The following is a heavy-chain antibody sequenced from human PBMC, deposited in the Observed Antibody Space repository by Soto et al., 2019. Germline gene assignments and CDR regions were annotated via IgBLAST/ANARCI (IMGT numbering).Heavy chain of an antibody. V-gene: IGHV3-48*01. CDR3: ARDLSYCSSTSCSSSFDY. CDR1: GFTFSSYS. J-gene: IGHJ4*02. D-gene: IGHD2-2*01. CDR2: ISSSSSTI. Sequence: PGGSLRLSCAASGFTFSSYSMNWVRQAPGQGLEWVSYISSSSSTIYYADSVKGRFTISRDNAKNSLYLQMNSLRAEDTAVYYCARDLSYCSSTSCSSSFDYWGQGT.